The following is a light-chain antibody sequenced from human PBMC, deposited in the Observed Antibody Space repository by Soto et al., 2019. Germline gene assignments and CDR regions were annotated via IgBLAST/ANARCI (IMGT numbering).Light chain of an antibody. J-gene: IGKJ1*01. CDR3: MQALQTPLT. Sequence: DIVMTQSPLSLPVTPGEPASISCRSSQSLLHSHKYNFLDWYLQKPGQSPQLLIYLGSNRASGVPDRFSGSGSGSDYTLKISRVEAEDVGSYYCMQALQTPLTFGQGTKVEIK. CDR2: LGS. V-gene: IGKV2-28*01. CDR1: QSLLHSHKYNF.